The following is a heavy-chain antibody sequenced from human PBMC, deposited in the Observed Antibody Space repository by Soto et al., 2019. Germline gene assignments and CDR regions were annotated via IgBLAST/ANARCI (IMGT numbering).Heavy chain of an antibody. CDR1: GFPFSTYA. D-gene: IGHD2-15*01. Sequence: EVQLLESGGGLVLRGGSLRLSCEASGFPFSTYAMTWVGQVPGKGLEWVSTTSNGGNTEFAESVRGRFTVFRDNSKNTIYLQVSSLRDEDSAIYFCARDFRPGLIVPTKSGFDPWGQGTPVTVSS. J-gene: IGHJ5*02. CDR3: ARDFRPGLIVPTKSGFDP. V-gene: IGHV3-23*01. CDR2: TSNGGNT.